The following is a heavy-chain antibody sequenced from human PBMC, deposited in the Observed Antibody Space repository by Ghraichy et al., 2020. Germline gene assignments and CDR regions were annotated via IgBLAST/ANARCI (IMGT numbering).Heavy chain of an antibody. CDR2: IYYSGGT. Sequence: SETLSLTCTVSGGSISSYYWSWIRQSPGKGLEWIGYIYYSGGTNYNPSLKSRVTISVDTSKNQFSLKLSSVTAADTAVYYCAKGGWIQPFHWDQGTLVTVSS. CDR1: GGSISSYY. V-gene: IGHV4-59*01. CDR3: AKGGWIQPFH. D-gene: IGHD5-18*01. J-gene: IGHJ4*02.